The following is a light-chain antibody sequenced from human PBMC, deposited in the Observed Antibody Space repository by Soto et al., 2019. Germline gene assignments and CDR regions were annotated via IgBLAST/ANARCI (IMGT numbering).Light chain of an antibody. J-gene: IGLJ1*01. CDR1: SSDVGNYNV. CDR3: CSYAGSDTYV. CDR2: EGT. V-gene: IGLV2-23*01. Sequence: QSVLTQPASVSESPGQSITISCTGTSSDVGNYNVVSWYQHHPGRAPKDLIYEGTKRPSGVSSRFSGSTSGNVASLTISGLQAEDEANYYCCSYAGSDTYVFGTGTKLTVL.